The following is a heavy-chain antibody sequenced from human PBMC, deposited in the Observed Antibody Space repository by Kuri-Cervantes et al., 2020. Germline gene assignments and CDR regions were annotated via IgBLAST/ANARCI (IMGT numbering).Heavy chain of an antibody. Sequence: GESLKISCAASGFTFSSNAMHWVRQTPGKGLEWVTVISYDGRDTKYADSVKGRFTISRDNSKNTLYLQMNSLRAEDTAVNYCAKVAVDWSLNYYYGMDVWGQGTTVTVSS. CDR2: ISYDGRDT. CDR3: AKVAVDWSLNYYYGMDV. CDR1: GFTFSSNA. J-gene: IGHJ6*02. V-gene: IGHV3-30*04. D-gene: IGHD3-9*01.